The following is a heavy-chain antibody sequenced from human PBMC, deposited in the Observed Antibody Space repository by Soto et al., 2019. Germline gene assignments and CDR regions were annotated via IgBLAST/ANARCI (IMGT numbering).Heavy chain of an antibody. CDR2: IHSDGSST. CDR1: GFTFSYYW. V-gene: IGHV3-74*01. D-gene: IGHD2-21*02. CDR3: ARGDRGAFDL. J-gene: IGHJ3*01. Sequence: EVQLVESEGGLVQPGGSLRLSCAASGFTFSYYWMHWVRQAPGQGLVWVSRIHSDGSSTTYADSVKGRFTISRDNAKNTLSLQMNSLRVEYTAVYYCARGDRGAFDLWGQGTMVTVSS.